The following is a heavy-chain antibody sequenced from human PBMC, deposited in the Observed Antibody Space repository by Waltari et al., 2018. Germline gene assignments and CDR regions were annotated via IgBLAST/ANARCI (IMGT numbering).Heavy chain of an antibody. D-gene: IGHD1-26*01. Sequence: QITLRESGPTLAKPTQTLTLTRNFAGFSLSTSGVGVAWIHHPPGKALEWLALIYWDDDKRYSPSLKSRLTITKDTSKNQVVLTMTNMDPVDTATYYCAHSRRSLGATSGFDYWGQGTLVTVSS. J-gene: IGHJ4*02. V-gene: IGHV2-5*02. CDR1: GFSLSTSGVG. CDR2: IYWDDDK. CDR3: AHSRRSLGATSGFDY.